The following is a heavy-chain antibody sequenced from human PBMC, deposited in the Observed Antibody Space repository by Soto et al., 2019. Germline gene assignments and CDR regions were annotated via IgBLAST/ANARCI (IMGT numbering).Heavy chain of an antibody. CDR2: ISYDGSNK. J-gene: IGHJ4*02. CDR3: ASLGSGSYYSDY. CDR1: GFTFSSYA. V-gene: IGHV3-30-3*01. D-gene: IGHD3-10*01. Sequence: GGSLRLSCAASGFTFSSYAMHWVRQAPGKGLEWVAVISYDGSNKYYADSVKGRFTISRDNSKNTLYLQMNSLRAEDTAVYYCASLGSGSYYSDYWGQGTLVTVSS.